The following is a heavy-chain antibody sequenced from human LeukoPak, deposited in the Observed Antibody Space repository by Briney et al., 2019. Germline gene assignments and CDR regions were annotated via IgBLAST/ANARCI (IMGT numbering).Heavy chain of an antibody. V-gene: IGHV3-30-3*01. J-gene: IGHJ5*02. CDR2: ISYDGSNK. CDR3: ARSESRIAAAGRGHWFDP. Sequence: GGSLRLSCAASGFTFSSYAMHWVRQAPGKGLEWVAVISYDGSNKYYADSVKGRFTISRDNAKNSLYLQMNSLRAEDTAVYYCARSESRIAAAGRGHWFDPWGQGTLVTVSS. CDR1: GFTFSSYA. D-gene: IGHD6-13*01.